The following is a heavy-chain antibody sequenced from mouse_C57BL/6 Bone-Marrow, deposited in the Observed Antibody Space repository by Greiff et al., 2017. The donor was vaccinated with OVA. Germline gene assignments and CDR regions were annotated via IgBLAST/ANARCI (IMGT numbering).Heavy chain of an antibody. V-gene: IGHV1-81*01. CDR2: IYPRSGNT. CDR1: GYTFTSYG. D-gene: IGHD2-5*01. CDR3: ARSRDSNYSY. Sequence: VMLVESGAELARPGASVKLSCKASGYTFTSYGISWVKQRTGQGLEWIGEIYPRSGNTYYNEKFKGKATLTADKSSSTAYMELRSLTSEDSAVYFCARSRDSNYSYWGQGTLFTVSA. J-gene: IGHJ3*01.